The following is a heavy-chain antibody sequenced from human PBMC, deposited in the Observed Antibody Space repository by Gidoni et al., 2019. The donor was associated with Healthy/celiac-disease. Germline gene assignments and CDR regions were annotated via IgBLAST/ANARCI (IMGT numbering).Heavy chain of an antibody. CDR1: GGSFSGYY. Sequence: QVQLQQWGAGLLKPSETLSLTCAVYGGSFSGYYWSWIRQPPGKGLEWIGEINHSGSTNYNPSLKSRVTISVDTSKNQFSLKLSSVTAADTAVYYCAREWKKIVVVPAAKAGWFDPWGQGTLVTVSS. CDR2: INHSGST. CDR3: AREWKKIVVVPAAKAGWFDP. J-gene: IGHJ5*02. V-gene: IGHV4-34*01. D-gene: IGHD2-2*01.